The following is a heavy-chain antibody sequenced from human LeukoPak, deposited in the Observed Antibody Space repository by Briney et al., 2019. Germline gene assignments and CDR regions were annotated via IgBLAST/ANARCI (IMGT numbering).Heavy chain of an antibody. CDR1: GGSLSGYY. CDR3: ARDRWFDP. Sequence: PSETLSLTCAVYGGSLSGYYWSWVRQAPGKGLEWVSLIYTSGNSYYADSVKGRFTISRDNSKNTLYLQMNSLRAEDTAVYYCARDRWFDPWGQGTLVTVSS. J-gene: IGHJ5*02. CDR2: IYTSGNS. V-gene: IGHV3-53*01.